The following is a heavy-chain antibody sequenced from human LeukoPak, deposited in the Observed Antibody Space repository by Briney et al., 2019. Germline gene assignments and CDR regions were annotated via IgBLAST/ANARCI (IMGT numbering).Heavy chain of an antibody. D-gene: IGHD3-10*01. CDR2: IYYSGST. J-gene: IGHJ6*02. V-gene: IGHV4-39*01. Sequence: SETLSLTCTVSGGSISSSGYYWGWIRQPPGKGLEWIGSIYYSGSTYYNPSLKSRVTISVDTSKNQFSLKLSSVTAADTAVYYCVKRGLYYYGTNVWGQGATVTVSS. CDR3: VKRGLYYYGTNV. CDR1: GGSISSSGYY.